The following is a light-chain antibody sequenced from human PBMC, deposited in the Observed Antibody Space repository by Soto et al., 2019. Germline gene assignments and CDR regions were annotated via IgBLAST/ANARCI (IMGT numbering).Light chain of an antibody. Sequence: EIVMTQSPATLSVSPGERATLSCRASQSVSSNLAWYQQKPGQAPRLLIYGASTRPTGIPARFSGSGSGTESTLTLSRLQSEDFAFYYCQHYNNWPRTFGQGTKVEIQ. CDR1: QSVSSN. J-gene: IGKJ1*01. CDR3: QHYNNWPRT. CDR2: GAS. V-gene: IGKV3-15*01.